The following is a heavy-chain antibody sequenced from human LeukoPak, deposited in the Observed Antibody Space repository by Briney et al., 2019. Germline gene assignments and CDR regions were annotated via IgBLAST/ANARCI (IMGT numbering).Heavy chain of an antibody. D-gene: IGHD3-22*01. J-gene: IGHJ4*02. CDR3: AGSGIVVPRFDY. CDR1: GFTFSGYA. Sequence: GGSLRLSCAASGFTFSGYAMSWVRQAPGKGLEWVSAISGSGGSTYYADSVKGRFTISRDNSKNTLYLQMNSLRAEDTAVYYCAGSGIVVPRFDYWGQGTLVTVSS. V-gene: IGHV3-23*01. CDR2: ISGSGGST.